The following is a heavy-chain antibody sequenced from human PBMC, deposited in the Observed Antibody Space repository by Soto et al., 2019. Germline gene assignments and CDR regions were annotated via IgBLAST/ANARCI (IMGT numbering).Heavy chain of an antibody. V-gene: IGHV4-30-4*01. CDR1: GGSISSGDYY. CDR3: ARAATGWGNAFDI. CDR2: IYYSGST. J-gene: IGHJ3*02. D-gene: IGHD2-15*01. Sequence: LCGGSISSGDYYWSWIRQPPGKGLEWIGYIYYSGSTYYNPSLKSRVTISVDTSKNHFSLKLSSVTAADTAVYYCARAATGWGNAFDIWGQGTMVTVSS.